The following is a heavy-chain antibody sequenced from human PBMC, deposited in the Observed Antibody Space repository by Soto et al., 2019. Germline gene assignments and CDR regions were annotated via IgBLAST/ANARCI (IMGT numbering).Heavy chain of an antibody. CDR2: IYDGGRT. J-gene: IGHJ4*02. D-gene: IGHD7-27*01. V-gene: IGHV4-30-4*01. CDR3: ARGPSGDKVDS. CDR1: GGSISTVDYW. Sequence: QVQLQESGPGLVKPSQTLSLTCTVSGGSISTVDYWWSWIRQSPDMGLVWIGHIYDGGRTYNNPSLESRVTMSGDTSKSQLSLTLSSVSAADTAVYYCARGPSGDKVDSWGQGTLVTVSS.